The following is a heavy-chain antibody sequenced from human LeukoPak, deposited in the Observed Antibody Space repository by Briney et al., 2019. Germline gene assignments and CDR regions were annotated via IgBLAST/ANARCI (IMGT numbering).Heavy chain of an antibody. V-gene: IGHV3-21*01. J-gene: IGHJ4*02. CDR1: GFTFSTYS. Sequence: GGSLRLSCAASGFTFSTYSMTWVRQAPGKGLEWVSSITSSSSYIYYADSVKGRFTISRDNAKSSLYLHMNSLRAEDTALYYRARNRPASDYWGQGTLVTVSS. D-gene: IGHD6-6*01. CDR3: ARNRPASDY. CDR2: ITSSSSYI.